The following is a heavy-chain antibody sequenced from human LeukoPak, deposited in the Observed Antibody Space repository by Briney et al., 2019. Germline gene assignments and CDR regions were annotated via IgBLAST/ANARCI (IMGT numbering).Heavy chain of an antibody. V-gene: IGHV6-1*01. Sequence: SQTLSLTCAISGDSVSSNSAAWNWIRQSPSRGLEWLGRTYYRSKWYNDYAVSVKSRITINPDTSKNQFSLQLNSVTPEDTAVYYCARVTMVRTGDVDDAFDIWGQGTMVTVSS. CDR3: ARVTMVRTGDVDDAFDI. D-gene: IGHD3-10*01. CDR2: TYYRSKWYN. CDR1: GDSVSSNSAA. J-gene: IGHJ3*02.